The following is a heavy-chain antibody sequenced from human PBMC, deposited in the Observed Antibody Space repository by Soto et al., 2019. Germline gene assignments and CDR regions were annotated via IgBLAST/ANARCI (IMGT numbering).Heavy chain of an antibody. CDR1: GFTFSSYS. Sequence: EVQLVESGGGLVQPGGSLRLSCAASGFTFSSYSMNWVRQAPGKGLEWVSYISSSSSTIYYADSVKGRFTISRDNAKNSLYLQMHSLRDEDTAVYYCARDFYSSSWYHYFDYWGQGTLVTVSS. CDR2: ISSSSSTI. D-gene: IGHD6-13*01. J-gene: IGHJ4*02. V-gene: IGHV3-48*02. CDR3: ARDFYSSSWYHYFDY.